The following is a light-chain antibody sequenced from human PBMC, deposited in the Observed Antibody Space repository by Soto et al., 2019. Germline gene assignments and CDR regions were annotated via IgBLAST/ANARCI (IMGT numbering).Light chain of an antibody. CDR2: YDN. CDR1: SSNIGNNA. J-gene: IGLJ1*01. Sequence: QSVLTQPPSVSEAPRQRVTISCSGSSSNIGNNAVNWYQQLPGKAPKLLMFYDNLLPSGVSDRFSGSKSGTSASLAISGLQSEDEADYYCAAWDDSLNGYVFGTATKLTVL. V-gene: IGLV1-36*01. CDR3: AAWDDSLNGYV.